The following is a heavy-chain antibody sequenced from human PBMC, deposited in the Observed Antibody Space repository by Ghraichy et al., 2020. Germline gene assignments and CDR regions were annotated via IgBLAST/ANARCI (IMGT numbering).Heavy chain of an antibody. CDR3: ARSSGGNWYYYYGMDV. J-gene: IGHJ6*02. CDR1: GGSISSDY. CDR2: SYHSGSA. Sequence: SETLSLTCTVSGGSISSDYWTWIRQPPGKGLEWVGYSYHSGSANFNPSLKSRVTMSVDTSKNQFSLNLTSGTAAEPAVYYCARSSGGNWYYYYGMDVWGRGTTVTVSS. V-gene: IGHV4-59*01. D-gene: IGHD4-23*01.